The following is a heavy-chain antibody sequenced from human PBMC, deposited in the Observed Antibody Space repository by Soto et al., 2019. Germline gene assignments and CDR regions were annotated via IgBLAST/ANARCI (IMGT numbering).Heavy chain of an antibody. J-gene: IGHJ3*02. D-gene: IGHD3-22*01. V-gene: IGHV3-30-3*01. CDR3: ARDDYYGSSGYDSYDAFDI. Sequence: QVQLVESGGGVVQPGRSLRLSCAASGFTFSSYAMHWVRQAPGKGLEWVAVISYDGSNKYYADSVKGRFTISRDNSKNTLYLQMNRLRAEDTAVYYCARDDYYGSSGYDSYDAFDIWGQGTMVTVSS. CDR1: GFTFSSYA. CDR2: ISYDGSNK.